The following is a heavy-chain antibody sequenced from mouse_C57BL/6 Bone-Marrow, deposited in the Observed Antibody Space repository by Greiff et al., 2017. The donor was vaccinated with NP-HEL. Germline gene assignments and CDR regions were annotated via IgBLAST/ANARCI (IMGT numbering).Heavy chain of an antibody. V-gene: IGHV1-52*01. J-gene: IGHJ2*01. CDR3: ARSTTVVATDFDY. Sequence: VQLQQPGAELVRPGSSVKLSCKASGYTFTSYWMHWVKQRPIQGLEWIGNIDPSDSETHYNQKFKDKATLTVDKSSSTAYMQLSSLTSEDSAVYYCARSTTVVATDFDYWGQGTTLTVSS. CDR1: GYTFTSYW. CDR2: IDPSDSET. D-gene: IGHD1-1*01.